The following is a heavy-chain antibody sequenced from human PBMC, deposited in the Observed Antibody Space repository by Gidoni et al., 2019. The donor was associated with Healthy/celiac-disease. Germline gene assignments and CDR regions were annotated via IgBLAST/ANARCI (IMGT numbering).Heavy chain of an antibody. CDR2: IKSKTDGGTT. CDR3: TIDYGSGGSFDY. CDR1: GFTFSNAW. Sequence: EVQLVESGGGLVKPGGSLRLSCAASGFTFSNAWMSWVRQAPGKGLEWVGRIKSKTDGGTTGYAAPVKGRFTISRDDSKNTLYLQMNSLKTEDTAVYYCTIDYGSGGSFDYWGQGTLVTVSS. J-gene: IGHJ4*02. V-gene: IGHV3-15*01. D-gene: IGHD3-10*01.